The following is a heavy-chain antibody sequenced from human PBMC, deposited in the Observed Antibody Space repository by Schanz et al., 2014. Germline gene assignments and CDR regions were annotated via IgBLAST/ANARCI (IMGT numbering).Heavy chain of an antibody. Sequence: QVQLVQSGAEVKKPGSSVKVSCKASGGTFSTYTISWVRQAPGQGLEWMGRIIPILGIANYAQNFQGRVTITADKSTSTAYMELTSLRSEDTAVYYCARDGVDAAAGGNYWGQGTLVTASS. CDR3: ARDGVDAAAGGNY. CDR2: IIPILGIA. CDR1: GGTFSTYT. V-gene: IGHV1-69*08. J-gene: IGHJ4*02. D-gene: IGHD6-13*01.